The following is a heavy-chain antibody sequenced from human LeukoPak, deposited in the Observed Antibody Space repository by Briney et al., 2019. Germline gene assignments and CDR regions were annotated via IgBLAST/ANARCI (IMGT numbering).Heavy chain of an antibody. Sequence: PSETLSLTCAVYGRSFSGYYWSWIRQPPGKGLEWIGEINHSGSTIYSPSLKSRVTISVDTSKNQFSLKLSSVTAADTAVYNCARGGLISSGYYPRAYFDYWGQGTLVSVSS. V-gene: IGHV4-34*01. CDR1: GRSFSGYY. J-gene: IGHJ4*02. D-gene: IGHD3-22*01. CDR2: INHSGST. CDR3: ARGGLISSGYYPRAYFDY.